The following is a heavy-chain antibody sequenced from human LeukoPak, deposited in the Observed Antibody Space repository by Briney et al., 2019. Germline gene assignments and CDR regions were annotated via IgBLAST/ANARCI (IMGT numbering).Heavy chain of an antibody. CDR3: ARDSEHSSSSVPYYYYGMDV. CDR2: IYTSGST. J-gene: IGHJ6*02. CDR1: GGSISSYY. D-gene: IGHD6-6*01. Sequence: PSETLSLTCTVSGGSISSYYWSWIRQPAGKGLEWIGRIYTSGSTNYNPSLKSRVTMSVDTSKNQFSLKLSSVTAADTAVYYCARDSEHSSSSVPYYYYGMDVWGQGTTVTVSS. V-gene: IGHV4-4*07.